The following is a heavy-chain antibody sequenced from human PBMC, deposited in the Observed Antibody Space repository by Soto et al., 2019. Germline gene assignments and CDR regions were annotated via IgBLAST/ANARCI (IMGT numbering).Heavy chain of an antibody. V-gene: IGHV1-18*01. J-gene: IGHJ4*02. CDR1: GYTFSSYG. CDR2: ISGYNGDT. CDR3: ARLAVAGTGMRY. Sequence: ASVKVSCKTSGYTFSSYGINWVRQAPEEGLDWVGWISGYNGDTDYAQKFHGRVTLTTDTSTRTAYMELRSLSSDDTAVYYCARLAVAGTGMRYWGQGTQVTVSS. D-gene: IGHD6-13*01.